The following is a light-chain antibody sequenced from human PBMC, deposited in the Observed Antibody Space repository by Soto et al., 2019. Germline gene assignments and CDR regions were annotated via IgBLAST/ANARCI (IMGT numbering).Light chain of an antibody. CDR1: QSIGNS. J-gene: IGKJ4*01. Sequence: TVLTQSPATLSLSPGERATLSCKASQSIGNSLGWFQQKPGQAPRLLIDDAFNRATGIPARFNGSGSGSDFTLTISSLGPEDVGVYYGRQRYNWPLTFGGGTKVEIK. V-gene: IGKV3-11*01. CDR2: DAF. CDR3: RQRYNWPLT.